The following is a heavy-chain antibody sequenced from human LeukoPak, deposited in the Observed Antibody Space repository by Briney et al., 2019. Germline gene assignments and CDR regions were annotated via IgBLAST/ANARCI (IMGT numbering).Heavy chain of an antibody. D-gene: IGHD3-10*01. CDR3: AREIGDYYGSGSPLDPYYYYYMDV. CDR1: GFTFTTYS. Sequence: QPGGSLRLSCEASGFTFTTYSMTWVRQAPGKGLEWVSVIYSGGSTYYADSVKGRFTISRDNSKNTLYLQMNSLRAEDTAVYYCAREIGDYYGSGSPLDPYYYYYMDVWGKGTTVTISS. J-gene: IGHJ6*03. V-gene: IGHV3-66*01. CDR2: IYSGGST.